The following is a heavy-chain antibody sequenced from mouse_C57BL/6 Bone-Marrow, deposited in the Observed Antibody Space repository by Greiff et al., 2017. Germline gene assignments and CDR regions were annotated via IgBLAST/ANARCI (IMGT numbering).Heavy chain of an antibody. CDR3: ARSDCYGSIPYAMDY. D-gene: IGHD1-1*01. J-gene: IGHJ4*01. V-gene: IGHV1-59*01. CDR1: GYTFTSYW. Sequence: QVQLQQPGAELVRPGTSVKLSCKASGYTFTSYWMHWVKQRPGQGLEWIGVIDPSDSYTNYNQKFKGKATLTVDTSSSTAYMQLSSLTSEDSAVDYCARSDCYGSIPYAMDYGGQGTSVTVSS. CDR2: IDPSDSYT.